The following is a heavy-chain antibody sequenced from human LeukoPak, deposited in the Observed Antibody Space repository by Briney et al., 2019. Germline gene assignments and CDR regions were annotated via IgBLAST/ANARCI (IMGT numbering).Heavy chain of an antibody. Sequence: PSETLSVTCTVSGGSISSNYWSCIRQPPGKGLEWIGYIYYSGSTNYNPSLKSRVTISVDTSKNQFSLKLSSVTAADTAVYYCARGRRMVYADYYCCNCMNGFGQGTTVTVSS. V-gene: IGHV4-59*01. D-gene: IGHD2-8*01. J-gene: IGHJ6*02. CDR2: IYYSGST. CDR1: GGSISSNY. CDR3: ARGRRMVYADYYCCNCMNG.